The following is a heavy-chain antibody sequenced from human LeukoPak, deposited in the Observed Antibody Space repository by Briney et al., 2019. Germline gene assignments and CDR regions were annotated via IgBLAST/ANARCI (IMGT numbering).Heavy chain of an antibody. Sequence: PGGSLRPSSAASGFSCIFSAMNWDRQAPGKGLEWVATIIGNGFSTYYADSVNGRFIIAIANSQNSLFLQMNSLRAEDTAIYYCAKGRRDCYNYLLFGHWGHGALVTVSS. CDR1: GFSCIFSA. CDR3: AKGRRDCYNYLLFGH. J-gene: IGHJ4*01. CDR2: IIGNGFST. V-gene: IGHV3-23*01. D-gene: IGHD5-24*01.